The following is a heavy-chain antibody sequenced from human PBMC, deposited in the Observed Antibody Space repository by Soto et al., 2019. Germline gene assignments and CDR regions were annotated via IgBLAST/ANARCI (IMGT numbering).Heavy chain of an antibody. D-gene: IGHD3-9*01. CDR1: GYTFTSYA. J-gene: IGHJ6*02. CDR2: INTNTGNP. V-gene: IGHV7-4-1*01. CDR3: ARPPFQYDILTGYNTDYGMDV. Sequence: QVQLVQSGSELKKPGATVKVSCKASGYTFTSYAMNWVRQAPGQGLEWMGWINTNTGNPTYAQGFTGRFVFSLDTSVSTAYLQICSLKAEDTAVYYCARPPFQYDILTGYNTDYGMDVWGQGTTVTVSS.